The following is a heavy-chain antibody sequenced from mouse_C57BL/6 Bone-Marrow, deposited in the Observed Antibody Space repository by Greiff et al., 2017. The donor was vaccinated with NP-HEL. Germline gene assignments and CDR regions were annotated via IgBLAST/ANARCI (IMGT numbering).Heavy chain of an antibody. CDR1: GYTFTDYY. J-gene: IGHJ2*01. V-gene: IGHV1-75*01. CDR3: ARSHYYGSSYEDY. CDR2: IFPGSGST. Sequence: VQLQQSGPELVKPGASVKISCKASGYTFTDYYINWVKQRPGQGLEWIGWIFPGSGSTYYNEKFKGKATLTVDKSSSTAYMLLSSLTSEDSAVYFCARSHYYGSSYEDYWGQGTTLTVSS. D-gene: IGHD1-1*01.